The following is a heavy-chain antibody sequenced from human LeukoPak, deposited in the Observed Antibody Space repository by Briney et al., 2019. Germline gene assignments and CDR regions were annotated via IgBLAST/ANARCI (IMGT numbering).Heavy chain of an antibody. CDR2: ISPDGSST. Sequence: GGSLRLSRAASGFSFSSSWMLWVRQTPGKGLVWLSRISPDGSSTSYADSVKGRFTVSRDIARNTLSLQMNSLRAEDSAVYYCARLQGITPQPMTEGFDIWGQGTMATVSS. V-gene: IGHV3-74*01. J-gene: IGHJ3*02. CDR3: ARLQGITPQPMTEGFDI. CDR1: GFSFSSSW. D-gene: IGHD3-16*01.